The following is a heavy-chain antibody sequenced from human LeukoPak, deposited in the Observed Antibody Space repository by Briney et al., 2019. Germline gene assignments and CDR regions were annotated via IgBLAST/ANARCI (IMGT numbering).Heavy chain of an antibody. CDR3: ARSAGGYDPDDVFDI. D-gene: IGHD5-12*01. J-gene: IGHJ3*02. CDR1: GGSISTFF. V-gene: IGHV4-59*01. Sequence: PSETLSLTCSVSGGSISTFFWSWIRQPPGKGLEWIGYIHSIGSTNYNPSLESRVTISVDTSNNHFSLRLNSVTAADTAVYYCARSAGGYDPDDVFDIWGQGTMVIVSS. CDR2: IHSIGST.